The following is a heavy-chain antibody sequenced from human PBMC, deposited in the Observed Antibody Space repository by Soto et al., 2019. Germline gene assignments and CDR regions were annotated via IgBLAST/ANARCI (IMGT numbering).Heavy chain of an antibody. V-gene: IGHV3-23*01. J-gene: IGHJ6*03. CDR2: ISGSGGST. CDR1: GFTFSSYA. CDR3: AKGSTGIESTPPWPDYYYYYYMDV. D-gene: IGHD6-13*01. Sequence: GGSLRLSCAASGFTFSSYAMSWVRQAPGKGLEWVSAISGSGGSTYYADSVKGRFTISRDNSKNTLYLQMNSLRAEDMAVYYCAKGSTGIESTPPWPDYYYYYYMDVWGKGTTVTVSS.